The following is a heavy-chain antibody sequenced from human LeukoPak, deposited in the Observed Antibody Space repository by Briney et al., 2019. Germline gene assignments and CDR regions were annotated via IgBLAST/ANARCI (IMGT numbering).Heavy chain of an antibody. V-gene: IGHV3-23*01. CDR2: ISASGGAT. CDR3: ARGRRDGYNLGY. CDR1: GFTLSSYS. J-gene: IGHJ4*02. D-gene: IGHD5-24*01. Sequence: GGSLRLSCAASGFTLSSYSMTWVRQAPGKGLESVSGISASGGATYYADSVKGRFTLYRDNSKNTLYLQMNSLRTEDTAVYYCARGRRDGYNLGYWGQGTLVTVSS.